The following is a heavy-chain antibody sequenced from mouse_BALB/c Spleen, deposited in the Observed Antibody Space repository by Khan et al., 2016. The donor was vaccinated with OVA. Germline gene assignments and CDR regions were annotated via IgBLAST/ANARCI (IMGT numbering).Heavy chain of an antibody. CDR2: ISPGSGDT. CDR1: GYTFTDYY. V-gene: IGHV1-77*01. D-gene: IGHD1-2*01. J-gene: IGHJ3*01. CDR3: ARRNYFGYTFAY. Sequence: QVQLQQPGAELARPGASVKLSCKASGYTFTDYYINWVKLRTGQGLEWIGEISPGSGDTYYNERSKGKATLTANKSSSTAYMQLSSLTSEASAVYFCARRNYFGYTFAYWGQGTLVTVSA.